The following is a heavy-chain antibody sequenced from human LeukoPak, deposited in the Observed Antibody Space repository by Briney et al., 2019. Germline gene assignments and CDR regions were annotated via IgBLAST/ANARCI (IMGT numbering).Heavy chain of an antibody. D-gene: IGHD6-19*01. J-gene: IGHJ4*02. CDR3: AKDGVAVAGTFDY. CDR2: ISGSGGST. CDR1: GFTFSSYA. Sequence: PGGSLRLSCAASGFTFSSYAMSWVRQAPGKGLEWASGISGSGGSTYYADSVKGRFTISRDNSRNTLYLQMNSLRAEDTAVYYCAKDGVAVAGTFDYWGQGTLVTVSS. V-gene: IGHV3-23*01.